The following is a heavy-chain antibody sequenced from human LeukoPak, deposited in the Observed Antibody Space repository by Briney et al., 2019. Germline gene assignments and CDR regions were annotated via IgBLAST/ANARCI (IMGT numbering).Heavy chain of an antibody. Sequence: SETLSLTCTVSGYSISSGYYWGWIRQPPGKGLEWIGSIYHSGSTYYNPSLKSRVTISVDTSKNQFSLKLSSVTAADTAVYYCARQVVAVAGTGYYYYYYYMDVWGNGTTVTISS. D-gene: IGHD6-19*01. CDR1: GYSISSGYY. V-gene: IGHV4-38-2*02. CDR2: IYHSGST. J-gene: IGHJ6*03. CDR3: ARQVVAVAGTGYYYYYYYMDV.